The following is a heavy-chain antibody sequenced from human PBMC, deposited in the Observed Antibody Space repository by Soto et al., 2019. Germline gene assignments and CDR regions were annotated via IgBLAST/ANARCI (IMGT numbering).Heavy chain of an antibody. CDR3: ARVSLRNDYGGIDI. D-gene: IGHD4-17*01. CDR2: IWYDGSNK. Sequence: QVQLVESGGGVVQPGRSLRLSCAASGFTFSSYGMHWVRQAPGKGLEWVAVIWYDGSNKYYADSVKGRFTISRDNSKNPLYLQMNSLRAEDTAVYYCARVSLRNDYGGIDIWGQGTMVTVSS. CDR1: GFTFSSYG. V-gene: IGHV3-33*01. J-gene: IGHJ3*02.